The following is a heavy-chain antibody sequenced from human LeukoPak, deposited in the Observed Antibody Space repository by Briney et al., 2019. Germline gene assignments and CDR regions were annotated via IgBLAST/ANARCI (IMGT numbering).Heavy chain of an antibody. CDR3: ARSAQSGIVGATEMDV. Sequence: GGSLRLSCAASGFTFDDYGMSWVRQAPGKGLEWVSGINWNGGSTGYADSVKGRFTISRDNAKNSLYLQMNSLRAGDTALYYCARSAQSGIVGATEMDVWGKGTTVTVSS. CDR2: INWNGGST. D-gene: IGHD1-26*01. J-gene: IGHJ6*04. CDR1: GFTFDDYG. V-gene: IGHV3-20*04.